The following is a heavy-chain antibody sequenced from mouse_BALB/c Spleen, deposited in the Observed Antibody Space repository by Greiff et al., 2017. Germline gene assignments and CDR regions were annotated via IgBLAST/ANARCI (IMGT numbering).Heavy chain of an antibody. CDR3: AIHYYGYGFAY. CDR1: GYAFSSYW. D-gene: IGHD1-2*01. CDR2: IYPGDGDT. Sequence: QVQLQQSGAELVRPGPSVKISCKASGYAFSSYWMNWVKQRPGQGLEWIGQIYPGDGDTNYNGKFKGKATLTADKSSSTAYMQLSSLTSEDSAVYFCAIHYYGYGFAYWGQGTLVTVSA. V-gene: IGHV1-80*01. J-gene: IGHJ3*01.